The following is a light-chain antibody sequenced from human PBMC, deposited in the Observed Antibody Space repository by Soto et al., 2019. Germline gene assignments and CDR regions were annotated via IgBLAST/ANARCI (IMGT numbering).Light chain of an antibody. Sequence: QSVLTQPASMSGSPGQSITISCTGTSSDIGRYNFVSWYQHHPGKAPKLMIYEVSNRPSGVSNRFSGSKSGNTASLTISGLQAEDEADYYCSSYTSSSTLVFGTGTKVTVL. J-gene: IGLJ1*01. CDR1: SSDIGRYNF. CDR2: EVS. V-gene: IGLV2-14*01. CDR3: SSYTSSSTLV.